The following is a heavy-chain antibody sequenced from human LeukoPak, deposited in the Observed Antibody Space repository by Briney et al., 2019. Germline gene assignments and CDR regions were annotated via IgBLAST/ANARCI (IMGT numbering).Heavy chain of an antibody. J-gene: IGHJ4*02. CDR2: ISSSGSTI. CDR3: ARGEFSCSSTSCYFDY. Sequence: PGGSLRLSCAASGFTFSDYYMSWIRQAPGKGLEWVSYISSSGSTIYYADSVKGRFTISRDNAKNSLYLQMNSLRAEDTAVYYCARGEFSCSSTSCYFDYWGQGTLVTVSS. V-gene: IGHV3-11*01. D-gene: IGHD2-2*01. CDR1: GFTFSDYY.